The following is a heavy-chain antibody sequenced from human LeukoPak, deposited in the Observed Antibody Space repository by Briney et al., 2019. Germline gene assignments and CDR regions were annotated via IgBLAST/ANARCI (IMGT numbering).Heavy chain of an antibody. CDR3: AGIITTTMDY. Sequence: GGSLRLSCAASGFTFNNYEMKWVRQAPRQGLEWVSYISRSGSTIYYADSVKGRFTISRDNAKNSLYLQMNSLRADDTAVYYCAGIITTTMDYWGQGTLVTVSS. V-gene: IGHV3-48*03. CDR1: GFTFNNYE. D-gene: IGHD4-11*01. J-gene: IGHJ4*02. CDR2: ISRSGSTI.